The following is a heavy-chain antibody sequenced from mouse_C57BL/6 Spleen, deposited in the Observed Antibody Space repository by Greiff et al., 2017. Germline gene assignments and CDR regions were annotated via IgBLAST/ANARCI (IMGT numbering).Heavy chain of an antibody. CDR2: IHPNSGST. CDR3: ARRSWERAMDY. Sequence: VQLQQPGAELVKPGASVTLSCKASGYTFTSYWMHWVKQRPGQGLEWIGMIHPNSGSTNYNEKFKSKATLTVDKSSSTAYMQLSSLTSEDSAVYYCARRSWERAMDYWGQGTSVTVSS. CDR1: GYTFTSYW. J-gene: IGHJ4*01. D-gene: IGHD4-1*01. V-gene: IGHV1-64*01.